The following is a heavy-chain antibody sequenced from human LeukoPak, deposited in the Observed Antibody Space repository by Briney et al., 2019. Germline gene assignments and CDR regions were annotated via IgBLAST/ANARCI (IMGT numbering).Heavy chain of an antibody. CDR1: GGSISSYY. CDR2: IHISGKT. CDR3: ARDPGLERPGGVSFDY. Sequence: SETLSLTCTVSGGSISSYYWNWIRQPAGKGLEWIGRIHISGKTNYNPSLRVTMSLDASRNQFSLKLSSVTAADTAVYYCARDPGLERPGGVSFDYWGQGSLVTVSS. V-gene: IGHV4-4*07. J-gene: IGHJ4*02. D-gene: IGHD1-1*01.